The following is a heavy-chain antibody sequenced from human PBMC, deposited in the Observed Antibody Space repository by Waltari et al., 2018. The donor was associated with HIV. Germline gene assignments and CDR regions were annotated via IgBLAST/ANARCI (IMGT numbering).Heavy chain of an antibody. Sequence: EVQLVESGGGLVQPGRSLRLSCAASGFTFDDYAMHWVRQAPGKGLEWVSGIRWNSGTIGYADSVNGRFTIARDNAKTSLYLQMNSLRAEDTALYYCAKDKRSGYGGNSVWYFDLWGRGTLVTVSS. D-gene: IGHD4-17*01. CDR3: AKDKRSGYGGNSVWYFDL. CDR1: GFTFDDYA. V-gene: IGHV3-9*01. J-gene: IGHJ2*01. CDR2: IRWNSGTI.